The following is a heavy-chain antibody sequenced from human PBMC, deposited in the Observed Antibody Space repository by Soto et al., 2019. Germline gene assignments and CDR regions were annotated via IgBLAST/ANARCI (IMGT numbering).Heavy chain of an antibody. D-gene: IGHD1-26*01. CDR3: AAGWGWLDT. J-gene: IGHJ5*02. CDR1: GGFISSSNW. CDR2: IYHTVNT. V-gene: IGHV4-4*02. Sequence: QVHLQASGPRLVKPSGTLSLTCAVSGGFISSSNWWTWVRLPPGKGLEWIGEIYHTVNTNYNPSLQSRVTISVDKSKNQFSLKLTSGTAADTAMYYCAAGWGWLDTWGPGTLVSGSS.